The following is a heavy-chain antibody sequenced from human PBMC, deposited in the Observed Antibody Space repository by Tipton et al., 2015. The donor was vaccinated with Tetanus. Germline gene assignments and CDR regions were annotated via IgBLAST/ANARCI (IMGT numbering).Heavy chain of an antibody. J-gene: IGHJ2*01. V-gene: IGHV5-51*01. CDR2: IYPGDSDT. Sequence: VQLVQSGAEVKKPGESLKISCEGSGYSFNIYWIAWVRQMPGKGLEWMGIIYPGDSDTRYSPSFEGQVTISADKSITTAYLQWSSLKASDTGIYYCARRLGPYTGDQIWYFDLRGRGTQVTVYS. CDR3: ARRLGPYTGDQIWYFDL. CDR1: GYSFNIYW. D-gene: IGHD7-27*01.